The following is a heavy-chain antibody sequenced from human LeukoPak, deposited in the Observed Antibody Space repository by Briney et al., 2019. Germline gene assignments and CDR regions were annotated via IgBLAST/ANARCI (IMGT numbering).Heavy chain of an antibody. CDR1: GFTFITFSSYA. CDR2: ISGSGGST. CDR3: AKRTGCSGDSCYGGFDP. J-gene: IGHJ5*02. D-gene: IGHD2-15*01. Sequence: GGSLRLSCAASGFTFITFSSYAMSWVRQAPGKGLEWVSAISGSGGSTYYADSVKGRFTISRDNSKNTLYLQMNSLRAEDTAVYYCAKRTGCSGDSCYGGFDPWGQGTLVTVSS. V-gene: IGHV3-23*01.